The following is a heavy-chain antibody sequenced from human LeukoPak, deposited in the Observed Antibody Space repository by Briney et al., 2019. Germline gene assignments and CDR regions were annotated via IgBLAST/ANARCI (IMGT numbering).Heavy chain of an antibody. V-gene: IGHV1-69-2*01. CDR3: ARVKPYYYGSGSPLDP. CDR1: GYTFTDYY. CDR2: VDPEDGET. Sequence: ASVKVSCKVSGYTFTDYYMHWVQQAPGKGLEWMGLVDPEDGETIYAEKFQGRVTITADTSTDTAYMELSSLRSEDTAVYYCARVKPYYYGSGSPLDPWGQGTLVTVSS. D-gene: IGHD3-10*01. J-gene: IGHJ5*02.